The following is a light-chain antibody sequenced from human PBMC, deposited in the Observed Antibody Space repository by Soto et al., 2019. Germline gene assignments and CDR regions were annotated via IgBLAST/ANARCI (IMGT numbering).Light chain of an antibody. Sequence: QSARTQPASESGSPGQSITISCTGTSSDVGGYNYVSWYQQHPGKAPKLMIYEVSNRPSGVSNRFSGSKSGNTASLTISGLQAEDESDYYCSSYTSSSTRVFGGGTKLTIL. J-gene: IGLJ3*02. CDR3: SSYTSSSTRV. V-gene: IGLV2-14*01. CDR2: EVS. CDR1: SSDVGGYNY.